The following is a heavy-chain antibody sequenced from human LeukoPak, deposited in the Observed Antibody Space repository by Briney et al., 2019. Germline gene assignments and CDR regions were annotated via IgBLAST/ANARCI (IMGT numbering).Heavy chain of an antibody. CDR2: IIGSGGST. Sequence: GGSLRLSCAASGFTFRSHAMSWVRQAPGKGLEWVSAIIGSGGSTYYADSVQGRFTISRDNSKNTLYLQMNSLRAEDTAVYYCAKARSSSWYEFDYWGQGTLVTVSS. CDR3: AKARSSSWYEFDY. D-gene: IGHD6-13*01. V-gene: IGHV3-23*01. J-gene: IGHJ4*02. CDR1: GFTFRSHA.